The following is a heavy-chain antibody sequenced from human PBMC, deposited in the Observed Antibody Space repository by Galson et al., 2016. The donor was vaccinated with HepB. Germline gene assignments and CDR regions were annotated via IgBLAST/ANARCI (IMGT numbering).Heavy chain of an antibody. J-gene: IGHJ6*02. CDR3: ATDSRNYYGMDG. CDR2: FDPEDGET. V-gene: IGHV1-24*01. Sequence: SVKVSCKVSGYTLTELSMHWVRQAPGKGLEWMGGFDPEDGETIYAQKFQGRVTMTEDTSTDTAYMELSSLRSEDTAVYYCATDSRNYYGMDGWGQGTTVTVSS. CDR1: GYTLTELS.